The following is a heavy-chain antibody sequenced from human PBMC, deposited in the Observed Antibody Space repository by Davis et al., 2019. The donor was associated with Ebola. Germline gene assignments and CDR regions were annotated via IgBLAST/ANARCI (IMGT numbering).Heavy chain of an antibody. CDR3: ATDGVAARPGDAFSM. CDR2: ISRTSDDI. D-gene: IGHD6-6*01. V-gene: IGHV3-48*02. CDR1: GFTVSSNY. Sequence: GESLKISCAASGFTVSSNYMSWVRQAPGKRLEWVAHISRTSDDIYYADSVQGRFTISRDNGHNSLFLQMNSLRDDDTAVYYCATDGVAARPGDAFSMWGQGTMVTVSS. J-gene: IGHJ3*02.